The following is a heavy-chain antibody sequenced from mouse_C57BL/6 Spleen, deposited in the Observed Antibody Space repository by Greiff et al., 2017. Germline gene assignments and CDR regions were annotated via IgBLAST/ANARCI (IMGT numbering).Heavy chain of an antibody. J-gene: IGHJ4*01. D-gene: IGHD2-2*01. CDR2: IRNKANNHAT. CDR3: ARSLRLRRWSFEAMDY. CDR1: GFTFSDSW. Sequence: EVKVEESGGGLVQPGGSMKLSCAASGFTFSDSWMDWVRQSPEKGLEWVVEIRNKANNHATYYAVYVKGRFTISRDDSKSSVYMQMSSLRAEDTAVYYCARSLRLRRWSFEAMDYWGQGTSVTVSS. V-gene: IGHV6-6*01.